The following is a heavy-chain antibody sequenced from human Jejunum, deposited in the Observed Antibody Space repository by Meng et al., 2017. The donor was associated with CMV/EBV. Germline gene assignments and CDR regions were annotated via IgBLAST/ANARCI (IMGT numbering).Heavy chain of an antibody. CDR3: ARDIAIDWFYS. J-gene: IGHJ5*01. Sequence: GPDIVKPFGTISAICKVSDDTIKKNTYNWGSTRTAPCNEPEWNANIAPSGTTYYNTSLRSRVTTSINTPRKQFSLMLSSVTAADTAVYYCARDIAIDWFYSWGKGILVTVSS. D-gene: IGHD6-13*01. CDR2: IAPSGTT. CDR1: DDTIKKNTYN. V-gene: IGHV4-39*07.